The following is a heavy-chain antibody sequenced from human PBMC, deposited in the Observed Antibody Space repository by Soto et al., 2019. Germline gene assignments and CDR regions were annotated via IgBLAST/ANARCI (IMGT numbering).Heavy chain of an antibody. CDR2: IYYTGNS. CDR3: AREQWGFDS. J-gene: IGHJ4*02. Sequence: QVQLQESGPELVKPSQTLSLTCSVSGGSITTNGHYWTWIRQHPGQGLEWIAYIYYTGNSYLNPSIKSRLSISVDTSKSQFSLELRSVTAADTAVYYCAREQWGFDSWGQGTLVTVSS. V-gene: IGHV4-31*03. CDR1: GGSITTNGHY. D-gene: IGHD6-19*01.